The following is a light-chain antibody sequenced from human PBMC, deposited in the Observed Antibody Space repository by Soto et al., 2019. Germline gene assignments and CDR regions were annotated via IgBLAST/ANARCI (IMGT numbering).Light chain of an antibody. V-gene: IGKV4-1*01. Sequence: DIAMTQSPDSLAVSLGERATINCKSSQSVLQSADNKNRLTWYQQKPGQPPRLLIYWASFRESGVPDRFSGSGSGTDFTLTISSLQAEDVAVYYCQKYYSSPFTFGQGTKLEIK. CDR2: WAS. CDR1: QSVLQSADNKNR. J-gene: IGKJ2*01. CDR3: QKYYSSPFT.